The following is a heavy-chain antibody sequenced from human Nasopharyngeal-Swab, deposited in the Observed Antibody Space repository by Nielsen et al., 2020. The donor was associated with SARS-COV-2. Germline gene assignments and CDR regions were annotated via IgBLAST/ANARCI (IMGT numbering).Heavy chain of an antibody. D-gene: IGHD4-17*01. V-gene: IGHV4-34*01. CDR2: INHSGST. Sequence: GSLRLSCAVYGGSFSGYYWSWIRQPPGKGLEWIGEINHSGSTNYNPSLKSRVTISVDTSKNQFSLKLSSVTAADTAVYYCARAMTTVTSEAGFPHDYWGQGTLVTVSS. CDR1: GGSFSGYY. J-gene: IGHJ4*02. CDR3: ARAMTTVTSEAGFPHDY.